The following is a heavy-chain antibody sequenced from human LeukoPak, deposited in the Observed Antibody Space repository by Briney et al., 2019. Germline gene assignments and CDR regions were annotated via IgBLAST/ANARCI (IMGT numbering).Heavy chain of an antibody. D-gene: IGHD2-2*02. CDR2: MYYSGNT. J-gene: IGHJ4*02. CDR3: ARAEDCGSTSCYMGVDY. Sequence: SETLSLTCTVSGGSISSTSYYWGWIRQPPGKGLEWIGSMYYSGNTYYNPSLKSRVTISVDTSKRQLSLKLSSVTAADTAMYYCARAEDCGSTSCYMGVDYWGQGTLVTVSS. V-gene: IGHV4-39*07. CDR1: GGSISSTSYY.